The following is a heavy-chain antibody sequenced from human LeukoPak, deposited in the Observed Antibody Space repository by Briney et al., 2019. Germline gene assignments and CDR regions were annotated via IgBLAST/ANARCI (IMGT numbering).Heavy chain of an antibody. V-gene: IGHV3-64*01. Sequence: GGSLRLSCAASGFTFSSYAMHWVRQAPGKGLEYVSAISSNGGSTYYANSVKGRFTISRDNSKNTLYLQMGSLRAEDMAVYYCARDREDSSGYLPYYYYYYMDVWGKGTTVTVSS. CDR3: ARDREDSSGYLPYYYYYYMDV. CDR2: ISSNGGST. CDR1: GFTFSSYA. D-gene: IGHD3-22*01. J-gene: IGHJ6*03.